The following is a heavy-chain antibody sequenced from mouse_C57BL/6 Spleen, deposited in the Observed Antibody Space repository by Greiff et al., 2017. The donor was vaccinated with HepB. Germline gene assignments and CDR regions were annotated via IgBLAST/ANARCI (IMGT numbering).Heavy chain of an antibody. CDR2: INYDGSST. CDR1: GFTFSDYY. CDR3: ARDRDDAFMDY. Sequence: EVKLMESEAGLVQPGSSMKLSCTASGFTFSDYYMAWVRQVPEKGLEWVANINYDGSSTYYLASFKSRFIISIDNAKNILCLQLRSLTSKDTATYYCARDRDDAFMDYWGQGTSVTVSS. D-gene: IGHD2-3*01. V-gene: IGHV5-16*01. J-gene: IGHJ4*01.